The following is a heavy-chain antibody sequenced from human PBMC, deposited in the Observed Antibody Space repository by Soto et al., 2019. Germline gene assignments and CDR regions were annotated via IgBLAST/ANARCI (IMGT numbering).Heavy chain of an antibody. V-gene: IGHV1-18*04. CDR3: TMWAGQTHDYGGPLDK. D-gene: IGHD4-17*01. Sequence: QVQLVQSGAEVKKPGASVKVSCKASGYTFTSHGISWVRQAPGQGPEWMGWISGYNGNTNYAQKVHGRVTMTTDTSTSTAYIELRSLTSDDTAVYYCTMWAGQTHDYGGPLDKRGQGSLVTVSS. J-gene: IGHJ4*02. CDR1: GYTFTSHG. CDR2: ISGYNGNT.